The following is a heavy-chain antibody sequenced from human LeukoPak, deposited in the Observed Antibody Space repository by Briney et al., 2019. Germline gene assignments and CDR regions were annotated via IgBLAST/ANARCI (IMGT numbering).Heavy chain of an antibody. Sequence: PSETLSLTFAVYGGSFSGYYWSWIRQPPGKGLEWIGEINHSGSTNYNPSLKSRVTISVDTSKNQFSLKLSSVTAADTAVYYSARDGAWELLHRPFDIWGQGTMVNVSS. CDR1: GGSFSGYY. CDR3: ARDGAWELLHRPFDI. D-gene: IGHD1-26*01. V-gene: IGHV4-34*01. CDR2: INHSGST. J-gene: IGHJ3*02.